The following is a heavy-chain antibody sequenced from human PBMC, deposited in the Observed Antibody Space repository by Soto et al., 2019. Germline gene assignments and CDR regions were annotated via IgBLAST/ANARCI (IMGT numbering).Heavy chain of an antibody. CDR1: GFTFSSYD. J-gene: IGHJ3*02. CDR3: ARGTRHYYYDSSGYAPDAFDI. Sequence: GSLRLSCAASGFTFSSYDMHWVRQATGKGLKWVSAIGTAGDPYYPGSVKGRFTISRENAKNSLYLQMNSLRAGDTAVYYCARGTRHYYYDSSGYAPDAFDIWGQGTMVTVSS. CDR2: IGTAGDP. V-gene: IGHV3-13*05. D-gene: IGHD3-22*01.